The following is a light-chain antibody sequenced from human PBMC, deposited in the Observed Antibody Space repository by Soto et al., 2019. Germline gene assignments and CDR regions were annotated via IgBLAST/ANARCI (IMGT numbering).Light chain of an antibody. V-gene: IGKV3-15*01. Sequence: EIVMTQSPASLSVSPGERATLSCRASQSVSNNLAWYQQKPGQAPRLLIYGASTRATGIPARFSGSGSGTEFTLTISSLQSEDFAVYYCQQYNSWWTFGQGTKVDIK. CDR3: QQYNSWWT. CDR1: QSVSNN. CDR2: GAS. J-gene: IGKJ1*01.